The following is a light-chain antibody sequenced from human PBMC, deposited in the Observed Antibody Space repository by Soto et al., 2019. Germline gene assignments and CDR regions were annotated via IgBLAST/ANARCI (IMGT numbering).Light chain of an antibody. CDR1: QSLLHSNGYKY. J-gene: IGKJ3*01. CDR2: LTS. Sequence: DIVMTQSPLSLPVTPGEPASISCRSSQSLLHSNGYKYLNWYLQKPGQSPLLLIYLTSTRASGVPDKFSGSVSGTDFKLKISKVEADDVGVYYCMPALQSPFTFGPGTKVYIK. CDR3: MPALQSPFT. V-gene: IGKV2-28*01.